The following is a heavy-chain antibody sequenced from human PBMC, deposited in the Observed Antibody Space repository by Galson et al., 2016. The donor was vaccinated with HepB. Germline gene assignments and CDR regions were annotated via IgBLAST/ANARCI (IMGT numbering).Heavy chain of an antibody. CDR2: ISWDSGKI. CDR1: GFTFDDYG. D-gene: IGHD5-18*01. V-gene: IGHV3-9*01. Sequence: SLRLSCAASGFTFDDYGMNWVRQVPGKGLEWVSGISWDSGKIGYADSVKGRFTISRDNAKNSLFLQMKSLRVEDTALYYCAKDKWIEPSGGMDVWDQGITVTVSS. CDR3: AKDKWIEPSGGMDV. J-gene: IGHJ6*02.